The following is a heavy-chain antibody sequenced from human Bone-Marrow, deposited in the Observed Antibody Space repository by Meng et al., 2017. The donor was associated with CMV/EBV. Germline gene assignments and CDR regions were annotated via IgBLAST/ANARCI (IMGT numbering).Heavy chain of an antibody. CDR2: ISYDGSNK. J-gene: IGHJ4*02. D-gene: IGHD6-13*01. CDR3: ARVVGYSSCEAAGASPAKTRFDD. Sequence: GGSLRLSCAASGFTFSSYAMHWVRQAPGKGLEWVAVISYDGSNKYYADSVKGRFTIPRDNSKNTLYLQMNSLRAEVTAVYYCARVVGYSSCEAAGASPAKTRFDDWGQGTLVTVAS. V-gene: IGHV3-30*04. CDR1: GFTFSSYA.